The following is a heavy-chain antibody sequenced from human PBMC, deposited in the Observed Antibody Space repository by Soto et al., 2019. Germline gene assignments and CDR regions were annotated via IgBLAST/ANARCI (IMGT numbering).Heavy chain of an antibody. CDR2: ISYDGSNK. CDR1: GFTFSSYG. V-gene: IGHV3-30*18. CDR3: AKSTMVYARYYYYYGMDV. Sequence: GGSLRLSCAASGFTFSSYGMHWVRQAPGKGLEWVAVISYDGSNKYYADSVKGRFTISRDNSKNTLYLQMNSLRAEDTAVYYCAKSTMVYARYYYYYGMDVWGQGTTVTVSS. J-gene: IGHJ6*02. D-gene: IGHD2-8*01.